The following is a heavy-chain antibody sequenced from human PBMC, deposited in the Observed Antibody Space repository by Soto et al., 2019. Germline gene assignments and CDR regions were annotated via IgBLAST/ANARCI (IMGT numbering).Heavy chain of an antibody. CDR3: PRDKTFGINGNDPDYWFDY. V-gene: IGHV3-30-3*01. J-gene: IGHJ4*02. Sequence: PGGSLRLSCAASGFTFSSYAMHWVRQAPGKGLEWVAVISYDGSNKYYADSVKGRFTISRDNSKNTLYLQMNSLRAEDTAVYYCPRDKTFGINGNDPDYWFDYWGQGTLVTVSS. D-gene: IGHD1-20*01. CDR1: GFTFSSYA. CDR2: ISYDGSNK.